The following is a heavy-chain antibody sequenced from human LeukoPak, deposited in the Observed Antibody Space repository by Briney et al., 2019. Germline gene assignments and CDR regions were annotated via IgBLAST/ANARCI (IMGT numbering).Heavy chain of an antibody. V-gene: IGHV3-48*01. Sequence: GGSLRLSCAASGFTFSSYSMNWVRQAPGKGLEWVSYISSSSSAIYYTDSVKGRFTISRDNAKNSLYLQMSSLGAEDTAVYFCARQYDSYFYYYLDLWGTGTTVTVSS. CDR3: ARQYDSYFYYYLDL. J-gene: IGHJ6*03. D-gene: IGHD2-2*01. CDR1: GFTFSSYS. CDR2: ISSSSSAI.